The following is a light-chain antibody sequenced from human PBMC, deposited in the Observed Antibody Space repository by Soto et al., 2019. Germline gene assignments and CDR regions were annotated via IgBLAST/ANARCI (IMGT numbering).Light chain of an antibody. Sequence: QSALTQPASVSGSPGQSITISCTGTSSDVGGYNYVSWYQQHPGKAPKLMIYDVSNRPSGVSNRFSGSKSGNTASLTISGLRPEDEVVYSSSSNTSRSPPFVFETGTRATV. CDR3: SSNTSRSPPFV. V-gene: IGLV2-14*01. J-gene: IGLJ1*01. CDR2: DVS. CDR1: SSDVGGYNY.